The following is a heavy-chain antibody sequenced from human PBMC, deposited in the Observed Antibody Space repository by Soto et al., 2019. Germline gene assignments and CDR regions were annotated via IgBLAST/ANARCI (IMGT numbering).Heavy chain of an antibody. CDR2: IWYDGSNK. V-gene: IGHV3-33*01. CDR3: ASWSNHPSYFDY. Sequence: QVQLVESGGGVVQPGRSLRLSCAASGFTFSSYGMHWVRQAPGKGLEWVAVIWYDGSNKYYADSVKGRFTISRDNSKNTLYLQMNSLRAEDTAVYYCASWSNHPSYFDYWGQGTLVTVSS. J-gene: IGHJ4*02. CDR1: GFTFSSYG. D-gene: IGHD3-3*01.